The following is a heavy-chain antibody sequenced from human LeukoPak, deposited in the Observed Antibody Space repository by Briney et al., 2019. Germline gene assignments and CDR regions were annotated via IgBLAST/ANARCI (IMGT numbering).Heavy chain of an antibody. CDR2: TYYRSKWYN. CDR1: GDSVSSNSAA. D-gene: IGHD3-3*01. CDR3: ARDGKGITIFGVVPNWFDP. V-gene: IGHV6-1*01. J-gene: IGHJ5*02. Sequence: SQTLSLTCVISGDSVSSNSAAWNWIRQSPSRGLEWLGRTYYRSKWYNDYAVSVKSRITINPDTSKNQFSLQLNSVTPEDTAVYYCARDGKGITIFGVVPNWFDPWGQGTLVTVSS.